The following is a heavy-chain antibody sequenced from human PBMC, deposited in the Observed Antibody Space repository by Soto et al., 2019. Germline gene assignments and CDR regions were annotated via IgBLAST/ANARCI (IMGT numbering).Heavy chain of an antibody. Sequence: PGESLKISCKGSGYSFTSYWISWVRQMPGKGLEWMGRIDPSDSYTNYSPSFQGHVTISADKSISTAYLQWSSLKASDTAMYYCAVPPARKPAYYYYGMDVWRQGTTVTVSS. V-gene: IGHV5-10-1*01. J-gene: IGHJ6*02. CDR3: AVPPARKPAYYYYGMDV. D-gene: IGHD2-2*01. CDR1: GYSFTSYW. CDR2: IDPSDSYT.